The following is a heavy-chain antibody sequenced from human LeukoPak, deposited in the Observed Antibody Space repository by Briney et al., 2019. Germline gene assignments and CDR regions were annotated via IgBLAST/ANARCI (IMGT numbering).Heavy chain of an antibody. D-gene: IGHD3-10*01. CDR3: ARGHVPGSDRHWDY. CDR1: GFTFSSHW. CDR2: IISDGSST. Sequence: PGGSLRLSCAASGFTFSSHWMRWVRQAPGKGLVWVSRIISDGSSTSYADSVKGRFTISRDNAKNTLYLQMNSLRDEDTAVYYCARGHVPGSDRHWDYWGQGILVAVSS. J-gene: IGHJ4*02. V-gene: IGHV3-74*01.